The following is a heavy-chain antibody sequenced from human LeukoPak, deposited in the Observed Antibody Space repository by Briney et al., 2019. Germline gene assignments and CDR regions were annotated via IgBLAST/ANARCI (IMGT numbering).Heavy chain of an antibody. CDR1: GGSFSGYY. CDR3: ARGSGGYIAAAGTRYXXGMDV. CDR2: INHSGST. V-gene: IGHV4-34*01. Sequence: SETLSLTCAVYGGSFSGYYWSWIRQPPGKGLEWIGEINHSGSTNYNPSLKSRVTISVDTSKNQFSLKLSSVTAADTAVYYCARGSGGYIAAAGTRYXXGMDVWGQGTTVTVSS. J-gene: IGHJ6*02. D-gene: IGHD6-13*01.